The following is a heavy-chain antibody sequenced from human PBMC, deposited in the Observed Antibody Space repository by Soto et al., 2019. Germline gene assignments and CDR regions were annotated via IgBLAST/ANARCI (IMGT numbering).Heavy chain of an antibody. J-gene: IGHJ6*02. CDR1: GFTFSSYA. CDR2: ISGSGGST. CDR3: AKDAKASGSYALSYYYAYGMDV. Sequence: EVQLLESGGGLVQPGGSLRLSCAASGFTFSSYAMSWVRQAPGKGLEWVSAISGSGGSTYYADSVKGRFTISRDNSKNTLYPQINSLRAEDTAVYYCAKDAKASGSYALSYYYAYGMDVWGQGTTVTVSS. V-gene: IGHV3-23*01. D-gene: IGHD1-26*01.